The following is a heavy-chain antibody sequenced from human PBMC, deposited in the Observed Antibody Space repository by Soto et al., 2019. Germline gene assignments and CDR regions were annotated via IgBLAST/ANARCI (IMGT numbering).Heavy chain of an antibody. CDR3: AKDPSDYGDYGSWYYYYYGMDV. J-gene: IGHJ6*02. CDR2: ISGSGGST. CDR1: GFTFSSYA. D-gene: IGHD4-17*01. V-gene: IGHV3-23*01. Sequence: GGSLRLSCAASGFTFSSYAMSWVRQAPGKGLEWVSAISGSGGSTYYADPVKGRFTISRDNSKNTLYLQMNSLGAEDTAVYYCAKDPSDYGDYGSWYYYYYGMDVWGQGTTVTVSS.